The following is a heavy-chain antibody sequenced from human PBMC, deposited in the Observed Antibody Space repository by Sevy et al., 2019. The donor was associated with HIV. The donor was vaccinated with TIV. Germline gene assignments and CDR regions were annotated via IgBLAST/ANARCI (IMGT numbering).Heavy chain of an antibody. CDR3: ARGARGTLPAYYYYGMDV. Sequence: GESLKISCKGSGYSFTSYWLAWVRQMPGKGLEWMGIIYPGDSDTRYSLSLQGQVAISVDKSISTAYLQWSSLKASDSAIYYCARGARGTLPAYYYYGMDVRGQGTTVTVSS. CDR1: GYSFTSYW. J-gene: IGHJ6*02. CDR2: IYPGDSDT. D-gene: IGHD1-1*01. V-gene: IGHV5-51*01.